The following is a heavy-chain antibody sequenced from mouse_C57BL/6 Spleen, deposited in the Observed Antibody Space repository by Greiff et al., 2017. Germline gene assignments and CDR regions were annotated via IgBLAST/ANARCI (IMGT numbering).Heavy chain of an antibody. Sequence: QVQLKESGPELVKPGASVKISCKASGYAFSSSWMNWVKQRPGKGLEWIGRIYPGDGDNNYNGKFKGKATLTADKTTSTAYMQLSSLTSEDSAVYFCARWDDYDGFAYWGQGTLVTVAA. CDR3: ARWDDYDGFAY. CDR2: IYPGDGDN. D-gene: IGHD2-4*01. V-gene: IGHV1-82*01. CDR1: GYAFSSSW. J-gene: IGHJ3*01.